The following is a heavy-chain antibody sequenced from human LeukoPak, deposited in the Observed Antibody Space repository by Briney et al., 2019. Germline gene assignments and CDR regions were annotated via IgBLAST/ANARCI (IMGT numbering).Heavy chain of an antibody. Sequence: SETLSLTCTVSGGSISSSSYYWGWIRQPPGKGREGIGSIYYSGSTYYTPSLKSRVTISVDTSKTQFSLKLSSVTAADTAVYYCARHPKYTGGGHGVLSPYWGQGTLVTVSS. V-gene: IGHV4-39*01. CDR1: GGSISSSSYY. J-gene: IGHJ4*02. CDR3: ARHPKYTGGGHGVLSPY. CDR2: IYYSGST. D-gene: IGHD2-8*02.